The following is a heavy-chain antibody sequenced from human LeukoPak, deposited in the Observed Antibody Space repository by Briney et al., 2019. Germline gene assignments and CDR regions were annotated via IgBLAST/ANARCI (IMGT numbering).Heavy chain of an antibody. D-gene: IGHD4-11*01. CDR3: ARDRDYSNYDSNWFDP. J-gene: IGHJ5*02. CDR2: INPNSGGT. CDR1: GYTFTGYY. Sequence: ASVKVSCKASGYTFTGYYMHWVRQAPGQGLEWMGWINPNSGGTNYAQKFQGRVTMTRDTSISTAYMELSRLRSDDTAVYYCARDRDYSNYDSNWFDPWGQGTLVTVSS. V-gene: IGHV1-2*02.